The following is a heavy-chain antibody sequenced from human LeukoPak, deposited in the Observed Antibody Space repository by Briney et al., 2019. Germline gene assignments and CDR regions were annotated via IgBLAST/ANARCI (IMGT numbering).Heavy chain of an antibody. CDR2: INPDGSER. V-gene: IGHV3-7*03. CDR1: GFSFSSYY. CDR3: TRDLAAVPGPRMDV. Sequence: GGSPRLSCAASGFSFSSYYMSWVRQAPGKGLEWVALINPDGSERYYVDSVKGRFTISRDNARNSLYLQMDSLRDDDTAMYFCTRDLAAVPGPRMDVWGQGTTVTVSS. D-gene: IGHD6-19*01. J-gene: IGHJ6*02.